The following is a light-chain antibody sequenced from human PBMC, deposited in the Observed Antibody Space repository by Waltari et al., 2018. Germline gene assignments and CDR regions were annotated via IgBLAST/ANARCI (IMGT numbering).Light chain of an antibody. Sequence: QSVLTQPPSASGTPGQTVPISCSGSSSNIGSKSVNWYQQVPGTAPKLRIYSNNQRPSGVPDRFSGSKSGTSASLAISGLQSEDEAYYYCATWDDSLNGLFGGGTKLTVL. J-gene: IGLJ2*01. CDR3: ATWDDSLNGL. CDR2: SNN. V-gene: IGLV1-44*01. CDR1: SSNIGSKS.